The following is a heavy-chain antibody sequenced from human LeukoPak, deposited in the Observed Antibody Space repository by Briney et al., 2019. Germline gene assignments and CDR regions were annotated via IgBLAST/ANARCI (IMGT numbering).Heavy chain of an antibody. CDR3: ARDRVRGYSPWSDY. Sequence: ASVKVSCKASGYTFTSYGISWVRQAPGQGLEWMGWISAYNGNTNYAQKHQGRVTMTIDTSTSTAYMELRSLRSDDTAVYYCARDRVRGYSPWSDYWGQGTLVTVSS. V-gene: IGHV1-18*04. CDR2: ISAYNGNT. CDR1: GYTFTSYG. J-gene: IGHJ4*02. D-gene: IGHD5-18*01.